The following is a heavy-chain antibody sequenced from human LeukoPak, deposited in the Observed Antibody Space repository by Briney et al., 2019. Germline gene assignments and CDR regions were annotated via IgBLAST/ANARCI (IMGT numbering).Heavy chain of an antibody. CDR1: GFTFSSYA. D-gene: IGHD2-2*03. J-gene: IGHJ4*02. V-gene: IGHV3-30-3*01. CDR2: ISYDGSNK. CDR3: ARDGYCSSTGCSAYFFDS. Sequence: GRSLRLSCAASGFTFSSYAMHWVRQAPGKGLHWVAVISYDGSNKYYADSVKGRFTISRDNSKNTLYLQLNSLRPEDAALYYCARDGYCSSTGCSAYFFDSWGQGTLVTVSS.